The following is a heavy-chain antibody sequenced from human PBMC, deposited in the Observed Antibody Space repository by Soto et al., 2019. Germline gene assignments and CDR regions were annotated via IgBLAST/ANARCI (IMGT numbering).Heavy chain of an antibody. Sequence: PGGSLRLSCAAPGFTFSSYAMHWVRQAPGKGLEWVAVISYDGSNKYYADSVKGRFTISRDNSKNTLYLQMNSLRAEDTAVYYCARDLLPRRLGELPRRPGSYWGQGPLVTVYS. CDR3: ARDLLPRRLGELPRRPGSY. CDR1: GFTFSSYA. D-gene: IGHD3-10*01. CDR2: ISYDGSNK. V-gene: IGHV3-30-3*01. J-gene: IGHJ4*02.